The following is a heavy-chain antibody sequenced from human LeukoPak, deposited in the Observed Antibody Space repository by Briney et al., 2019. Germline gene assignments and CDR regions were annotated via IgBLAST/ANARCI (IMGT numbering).Heavy chain of an antibody. CDR2: INHSGST. CDR3: ARGRNNYGGNSEIEY. D-gene: IGHD4-23*01. CDR1: GGSFSGYY. J-gene: IGHJ4*02. Sequence: PSETLSLTCAVYGGSFSGYYWSWIRQPPGKGLEWIGEINHSGSTNYNPSLKSRVTISVDTSKNQFFLKLSSVTAADTAVYYCARGRNNYGGNSEIEYWGQGTLVTVSS. V-gene: IGHV4-34*01.